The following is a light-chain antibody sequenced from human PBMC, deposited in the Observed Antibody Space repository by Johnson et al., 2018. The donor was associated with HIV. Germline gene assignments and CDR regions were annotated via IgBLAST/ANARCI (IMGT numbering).Light chain of an antibody. J-gene: IGLJ1*01. CDR2: DNN. V-gene: IGLV1-51*01. CDR1: SSNIGNNY. CDR3: GTWDSSLSAHYV. Sequence: QLVLTQPPSVSAAPGQKVTISCSGSSSNIGNNYVSWYQQLPGTAPKLLIYDNNKRPSGIPDRFSGSKSGTSATLAITGLQTGDEADYYCGTWDSSLSAHYVFGTGTKVTVL.